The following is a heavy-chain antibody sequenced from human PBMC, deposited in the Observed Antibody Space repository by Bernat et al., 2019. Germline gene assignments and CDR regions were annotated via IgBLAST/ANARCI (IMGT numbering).Heavy chain of an antibody. CDR2: IYYSGST. D-gene: IGHD4-17*01. CDR1: GGSISSGGYY. CDR3: ARGRDYGDYDPHFDY. V-gene: IGHV4-31*03. J-gene: IGHJ4*02. Sequence: QVQLQESGPGLVKPSQTLSLTCTVSGGSISSGGYYWSWIRQHPGKGLEWIGYIYYSGSTYYNPSLKSRVTISVDTSKNQFPLKLSSVTAADTAVYYCARGRDYGDYDPHFDYWGQGTLVTVSS.